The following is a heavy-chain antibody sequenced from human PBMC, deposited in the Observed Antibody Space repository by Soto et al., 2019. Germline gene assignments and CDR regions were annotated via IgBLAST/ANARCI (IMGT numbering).Heavy chain of an antibody. CDR1: GASISNADYW. Sequence: PSETLSLACAVSGASISNADYWWSWVRQPPGKGLEWIGEICHSGNTNYNPSLKSRVTISIDRSKNHFSLILSSVTAADTAVYYCARGRYGSGINAGLRWFAPWGQGTLVTVSS. CDR2: ICHSGNT. D-gene: IGHD3-10*01. CDR3: ARGRYGSGINAGLRWFAP. J-gene: IGHJ5*02. V-gene: IGHV4-4*02.